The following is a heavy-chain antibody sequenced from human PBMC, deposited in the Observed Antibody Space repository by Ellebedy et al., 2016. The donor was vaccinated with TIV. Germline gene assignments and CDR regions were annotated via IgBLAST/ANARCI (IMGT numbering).Heavy chain of an antibody. Sequence: GESLKISCAASGFTFSTYSMNCVRQAPGKGLEWVSYIGSRTYIVYYADSVKGRFTISRDNAKNSLYLQMNSLRDEDTAVYYCARGDGERLRYSFDVWGHGTMVTVSS. CDR3: ARGDGERLRYSFDV. CDR1: GFTFSTYS. V-gene: IGHV3-48*02. D-gene: IGHD3-9*01. CDR2: IGSRTYIV. J-gene: IGHJ3*01.